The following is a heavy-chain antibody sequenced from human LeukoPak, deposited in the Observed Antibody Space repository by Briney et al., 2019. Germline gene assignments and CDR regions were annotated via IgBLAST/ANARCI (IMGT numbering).Heavy chain of an antibody. J-gene: IGHJ4*02. D-gene: IGHD3-10*01. V-gene: IGHV3-30*04. CDR2: ISYDGSNK. CDR3: ARQVRNLWFQYYFDY. CDR1: GFTFSSYA. Sequence: GGSLRLSCAASGFTFSSYAMHWVRQAPGKGLEWVAVISYDGSNKYYADSVRGRFTISRDNSKNTLYLQMNSLRGEDTAVYYCARQVRNLWFQYYFDYWGQGTLVTVSS.